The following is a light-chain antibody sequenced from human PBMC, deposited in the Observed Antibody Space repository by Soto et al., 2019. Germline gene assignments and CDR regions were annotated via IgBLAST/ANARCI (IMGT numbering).Light chain of an antibody. J-gene: IGKJ2*01. CDR3: QQYSSSPYN. V-gene: IGKV3-20*01. Sequence: ENVLTQSPGTLSLSPGERATLSCRASQTVSSSFLAWYQQKPGQAPRLLIYGSSSRASGIPDRFSGSWSGTDFTLTISRLEPEDFAVYYCQQYSSSPYNFGQGTKLEIK. CDR2: GSS. CDR1: QTVSSSF.